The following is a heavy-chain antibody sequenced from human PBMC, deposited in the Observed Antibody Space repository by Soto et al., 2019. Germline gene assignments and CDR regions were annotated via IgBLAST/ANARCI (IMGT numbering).Heavy chain of an antibody. D-gene: IGHD3-16*01. V-gene: IGHV3-73*01. J-gene: IGHJ6*03. CDR3: TRGGEFDYYYYYMDV. CDR1: GFTFSGSA. Sequence: GGSLRLSCAASGFTFSGSAMHWVRQASGKGLEWVGRIRSKANSYATAYAASVKGRFTISRDDSKNTAYLQMNSLKTEDTAVYYCTRGGEFDYYYYYMDVWGKGTTVTVSS. CDR2: IRSKANSYAT.